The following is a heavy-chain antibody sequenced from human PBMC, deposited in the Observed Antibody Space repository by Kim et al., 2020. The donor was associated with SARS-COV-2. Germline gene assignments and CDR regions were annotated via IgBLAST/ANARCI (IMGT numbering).Heavy chain of an antibody. CDR1: GYTFTGYY. CDR2: INPNSGGT. D-gene: IGHD6-19*01. Sequence: ASVKVSCKASGYTFTGYYMHWVRQSPGQGLEWMGRINPNSGGTNYAQKFQGRVTMTRDTSISTAYMELSRLRSDDTAVYYCAREGGAVAGFDYWGQGTLVTVSS. CDR3: AREGGAVAGFDY. J-gene: IGHJ4*02. V-gene: IGHV1-2*06.